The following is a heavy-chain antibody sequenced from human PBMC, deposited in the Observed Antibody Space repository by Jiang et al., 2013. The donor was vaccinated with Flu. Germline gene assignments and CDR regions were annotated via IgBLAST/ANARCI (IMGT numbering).Heavy chain of an antibody. D-gene: IGHD6-19*01. CDR2: IRYDGSNK. CDR1: GFTFSSYG. CDR3: AKSRGYSSGWLDY. V-gene: IGHV3-30*02. Sequence: VVQPGGSLRLSCAASGFTFSSYGMHWVRQAPGKGLEWVAFIRYDGSNKYYADSVKGRFTISRDNSKNTLYLQMNSLRAEDTAVYYCAKSRGYSSGWLDYWGQGTLVTVSS. J-gene: IGHJ4*02.